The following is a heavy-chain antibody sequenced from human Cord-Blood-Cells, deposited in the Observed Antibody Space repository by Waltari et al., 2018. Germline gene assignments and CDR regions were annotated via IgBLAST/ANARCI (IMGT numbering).Heavy chain of an antibody. J-gene: IGHJ4*02. CDR2: INHSGST. CDR3: AREPVRMGDY. Sequence: QVQLQQWGAGLLKPSETLSLTCAVYGGSFRGYYWSWIRQPPGKGLEWIGEINHSGSTNYNPSLKSRVTISVDTSKTQFSLKLSSVTAADTAVYYCAREPVRMGDYWGQGTLVTVSS. D-gene: IGHD1-26*01. CDR1: GGSFRGYY. V-gene: IGHV4-34*01.